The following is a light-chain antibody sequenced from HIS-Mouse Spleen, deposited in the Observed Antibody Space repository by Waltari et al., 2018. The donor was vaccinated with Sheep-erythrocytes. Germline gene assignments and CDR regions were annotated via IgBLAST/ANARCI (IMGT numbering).Light chain of an antibody. J-gene: IGKJ1*01. Sequence: AIRMTQSPSSFSASTGDRVTITCRASQGISSYLAWYQQKPGKAPKLLIYAASTLQRGVPSSFSGSGSVTDFTLTISCLQSEDFATYYCQQYYSYPPTFGQGTKVEIK. CDR3: QQYYSYPPT. CDR1: QGISSY. V-gene: IGKV1-8*01. CDR2: AAS.